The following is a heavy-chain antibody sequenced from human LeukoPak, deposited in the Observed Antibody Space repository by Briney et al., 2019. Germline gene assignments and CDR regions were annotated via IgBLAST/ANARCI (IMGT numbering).Heavy chain of an antibody. CDR2: ISPSGGST. CDR3: ANRPAVGRFDY. J-gene: IGHJ4*02. CDR1: GLTFSNSV. Sequence: GGSLRLSCAASGLTFSNSVMSWVRQAPGEGLEWVSSISPSGGSTYYADSVKGRFTISRDNSKNALYLQMSSLTVEDAAVYYCANRPAVGRFDYWGQGTLVTVSS. V-gene: IGHV3-23*01. D-gene: IGHD6-13*01.